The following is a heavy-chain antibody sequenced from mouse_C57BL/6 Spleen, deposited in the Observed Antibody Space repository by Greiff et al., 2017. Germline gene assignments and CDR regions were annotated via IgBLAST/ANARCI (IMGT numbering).Heavy chain of an antibody. CDR1: GYTFTSYW. CDR2: IHPSDSDT. D-gene: IGHD1-1*01. J-gene: IGHJ4*01. V-gene: IGHV1-74*01. Sequence: QVQLQQPGAELVKPGASVKVSCKASGYTFTSYWMHWVKQRPGQGLEWIGRIHPSDSDTNYNPKFKGKATLTVDKSSTTAYMQLSSLTSEDSAVYYCATSPDYGYAMGYWGHGNSVTVSA. CDR3: ATSPDYGYAMGY.